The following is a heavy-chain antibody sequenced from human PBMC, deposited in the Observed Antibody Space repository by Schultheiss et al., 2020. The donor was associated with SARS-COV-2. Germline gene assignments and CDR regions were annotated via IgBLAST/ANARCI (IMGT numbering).Heavy chain of an antibody. D-gene: IGHD2-2*01. J-gene: IGHJ3*02. CDR1: GYTFTGYY. CDR2: INPNSGGT. CDR3: ARAAPVVPAAFPGVDAFDI. V-gene: IGHV1-2*04. Sequence: GESLKISCKASGYTFTGYYMHWVRQAPGQGLEWMGWINPNSGGTNYAQKFQGWVTMTRDTSISTAYMELSRLRSDDTAVYYCARAAPVVPAAFPGVDAFDIWGQGTMVTVSS.